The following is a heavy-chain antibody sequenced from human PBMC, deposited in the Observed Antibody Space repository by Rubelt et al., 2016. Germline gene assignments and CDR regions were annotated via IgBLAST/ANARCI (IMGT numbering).Heavy chain of an antibody. V-gene: IGHV3-23*01. J-gene: IGHJ4*02. Sequence: GESLRLSCAASGFPFSTYAMSWVRQAPGKGLEWVASISGAGETTYYADSVKGRFTTSRDNSKNTVDLQMNSLRVEDTAVYFCAKTRGTDTPTTVDYWGQGSLVTVSS. CDR1: GFPFSTYA. CDR2: ISGAGETT. CDR3: AKTRGTDTPTTVDY. D-gene: IGHD4-17*01.